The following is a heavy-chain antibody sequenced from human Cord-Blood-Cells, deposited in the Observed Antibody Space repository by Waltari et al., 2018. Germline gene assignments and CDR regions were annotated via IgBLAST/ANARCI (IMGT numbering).Heavy chain of an antibody. CDR3: AHTTDDYNWNYRFDY. CDR2: IYWDDDK. V-gene: IGHV2-5*02. Sequence: HITLKEPGLTLVKPTQTLTLTCTFSGFSLSTGGGGGGWIRQPPGKALEWLAIIYWDDDKRYSPSLKSRLTITKDTSKNQVVLTRTNMDPVDTATYYCAHTTDDYNWNYRFDYWGQGTLVTVSS. CDR1: GFSLSTGGGG. D-gene: IGHD1-7*01. J-gene: IGHJ4*02.